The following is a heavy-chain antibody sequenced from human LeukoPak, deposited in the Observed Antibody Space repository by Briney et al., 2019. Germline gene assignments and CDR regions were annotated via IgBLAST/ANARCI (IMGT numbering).Heavy chain of an antibody. CDR2: IDPSDSET. Sequence: GESLKICCTASGYSFTSYWIGWVRQMPGKGLEWMGIIDPSDSETRYTPSFQGQVTISVDKSLTTAYLQWNSLKASDTAMYYCARQTAMGRSGDYWGQGTLVTVSS. V-gene: IGHV5-51*01. CDR1: GYSFTSYW. D-gene: IGHD5-18*01. J-gene: IGHJ4*02. CDR3: ARQTAMGRSGDY.